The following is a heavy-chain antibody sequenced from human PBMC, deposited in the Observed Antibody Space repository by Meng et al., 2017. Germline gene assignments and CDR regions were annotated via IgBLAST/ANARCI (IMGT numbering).Heavy chain of an antibody. V-gene: IGHV4-34*01. CDR2: INHSGST. J-gene: IGHJ4*02. D-gene: IGHD6-6*01. Sequence: QVPLQQWGAGLLKPSATLSPTCAVYGGSFSGYYWSWIRQPPGKGLEWIGEINHSGSTNYNPSLKSRVTISVDTSKNQFSLKLSSVTAADTAVYYCARRGIAARPFYYWGQGTLVTVSS. CDR3: ARRGIAARPFYY. CDR1: GGSFSGYY.